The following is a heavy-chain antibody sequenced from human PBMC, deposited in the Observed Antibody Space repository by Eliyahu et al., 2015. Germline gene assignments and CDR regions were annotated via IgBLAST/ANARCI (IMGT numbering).Heavy chain of an antibody. CDR3: AHRKGGYDWDGGFFDF. J-gene: IGHJ4*02. D-gene: IGHD5-12*01. CDR2: VYWDDDK. CDR1: GFSXRTSGVX. V-gene: IGHV2-5*02. Sequence: QITLQESGPTRVKPTQILTLTCTFSGFSXRTSGVXXGWXRQTPGKALEWPAVVYWDDDKRYNPSLRSRLTIAKDTSNNQVVLTMTNMDPVDTASYYCAHRKGGYDWDGGFFDFWGQGPLVTVSS.